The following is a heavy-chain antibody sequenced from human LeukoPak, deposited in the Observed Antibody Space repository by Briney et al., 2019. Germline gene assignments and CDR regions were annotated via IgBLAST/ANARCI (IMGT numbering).Heavy chain of an antibody. Sequence: SETLSLTCAVYGGSFSGYYWSWIRQPPGKGLEWIGSIYYSGSTNYNPSLKSRVAISVDTSKNQFSLKVTSVTAADTAVYYCARNDYYYYYYMDVWGKGTTVTVSS. J-gene: IGHJ6*03. V-gene: IGHV4-59*01. CDR1: GGSFSGYY. CDR2: IYYSGST. CDR3: ARNDYYYYYYMDV.